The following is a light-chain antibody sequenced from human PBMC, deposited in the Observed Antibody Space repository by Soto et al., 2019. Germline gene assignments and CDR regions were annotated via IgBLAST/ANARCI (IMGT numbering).Light chain of an antibody. J-gene: IGLJ2*01. V-gene: IGLV1-44*01. CDR3: AAWDDSLNGVV. CDR1: SSNIGSNT. Sequence: QPVLTQPPSASGTPGQRVTISCSGSSSNIGSNTVNWYQQLPGTAPKPLIYSNNQQPSGVPDRFSGSKSGTSASLAISGLQSEDEADYYCAAWDDSLNGVVFGGGTKLTVL. CDR2: SNN.